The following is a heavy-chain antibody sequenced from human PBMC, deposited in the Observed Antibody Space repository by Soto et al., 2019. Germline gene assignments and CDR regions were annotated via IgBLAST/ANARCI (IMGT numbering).Heavy chain of an antibody. CDR2: INPNSGGT. Sequence: ASVKVSCKASGYTFTGYYIHWVRQAPGQGHEWMGWINPNSGGTNYAQKFQGWVTMTRDTSISTAYMELSRLRSDDTAVYYCARSYVVITTTIGYYYGMGVWGQGTTVPVSS. CDR1: GYTFTGYY. V-gene: IGHV1-2*04. CDR3: ARSYVVITTTIGYYYGMGV. J-gene: IGHJ6*02. D-gene: IGHD1-26*01.